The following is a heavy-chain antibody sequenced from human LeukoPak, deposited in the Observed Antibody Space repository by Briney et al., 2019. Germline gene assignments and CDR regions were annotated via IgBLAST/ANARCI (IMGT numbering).Heavy chain of an antibody. CDR3: TRRSSAAGRQYFDY. Sequence: NPGGSLTLSCAASGFSFSSAWINWVRQAPWKGLEWVGHIKSETDGGTTDYAAPVKGTFTISRDDSENTLYLQMNSLKTEDTAVYYCTRRSSAAGRQYFDYWGQGTLVTVSS. CDR1: GFSFSSAW. J-gene: IGHJ4*02. CDR2: IKSETDGGTT. D-gene: IGHD6-13*01. V-gene: IGHV3-15*07.